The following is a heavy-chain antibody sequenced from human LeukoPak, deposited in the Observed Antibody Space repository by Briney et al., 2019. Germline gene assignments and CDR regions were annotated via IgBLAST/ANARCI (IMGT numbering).Heavy chain of an antibody. CDR1: GYTFTSYG. CDR3: AREERYYYDSSGYQNLHY. CDR2: ISAYNGNT. Sequence: ASVKVSCKASGYTFTSYGISWVRQAPGQGLEWMGWISAYNGNTNYAQKLQGRVTMTTDTSTSTAYMELRSLRPDDTAVYYCAREERYYYDSSGYQNLHYWGQGTLVTVSS. J-gene: IGHJ4*02. V-gene: IGHV1-18*01. D-gene: IGHD3-22*01.